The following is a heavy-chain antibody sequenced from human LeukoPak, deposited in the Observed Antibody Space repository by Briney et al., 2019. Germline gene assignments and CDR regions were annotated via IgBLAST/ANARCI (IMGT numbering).Heavy chain of an antibody. CDR2: IYYSGST. V-gene: IGHV4-38-2*01. D-gene: IGHD6-6*01. CDR1: GYSISSGYY. Sequence: SETLSLTCAVSGYSISSGYYWGWIRQPPGKGLEWIGSIYYSGSTYYNPSLKSRVTISVDTSKNQFSLKLSSVTAADTAVYYCARRRRLDYSSSTTWFDPWGQGTLVTVSS. CDR3: ARRRRLDYSSSTTWFDP. J-gene: IGHJ5*02.